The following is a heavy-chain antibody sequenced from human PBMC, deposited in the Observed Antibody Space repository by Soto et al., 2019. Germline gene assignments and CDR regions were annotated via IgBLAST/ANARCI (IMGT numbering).Heavy chain of an antibody. CDR1: GYTFTGYY. J-gene: IGHJ4*02. D-gene: IGHD6-6*01. V-gene: IGHV1-2*02. CDR2: INPNSGGT. Sequence: ASVKVSCKASGYTFTGYYMHWVRQAPGQGLEWMGWINPNSGGTNYAQKFQGRVTMTRDTSISTAYMELSRLRSDGTAVYYCARDRIAARPGSDYWGQGTLVTVSS. CDR3: ARDRIAARPGSDY.